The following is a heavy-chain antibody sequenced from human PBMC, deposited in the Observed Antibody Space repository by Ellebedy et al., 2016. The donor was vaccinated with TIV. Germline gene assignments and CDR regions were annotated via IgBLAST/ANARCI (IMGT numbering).Heavy chain of an antibody. Sequence: PGGSLRLSCAASGFTFSSYSMNWVRQAPGKGLEWVSYISSSGTNIYYADSVKGRFTISRDNAKNSLYLQMNSLRAEDTDVYYCARGAERGYTYGSVYWGQGTLVTVSS. J-gene: IGHJ4*02. CDR3: ARGAERGYTYGSVY. CDR2: ISSSGTNI. V-gene: IGHV3-48*04. D-gene: IGHD5-18*01. CDR1: GFTFSSYS.